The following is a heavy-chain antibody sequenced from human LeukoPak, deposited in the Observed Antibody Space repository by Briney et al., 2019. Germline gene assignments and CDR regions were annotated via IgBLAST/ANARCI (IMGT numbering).Heavy chain of an antibody. D-gene: IGHD6-19*01. J-gene: IGHJ4*02. CDR3: AKSSGSSSWYDYIDY. CDR2: VRFDGSNT. Sequence: GGSLRLSCAASGFYFNTYAMHWVRQAPGKGLEWVAFVRFDGSNTRYADSVKGRFTISRDNSKNTLFLQMNNLRPEDTAGYYCAKSSGSSSWYDYIDYWGQGTLSSASS. V-gene: IGHV3-30*02. CDR1: GFYFNTYA.